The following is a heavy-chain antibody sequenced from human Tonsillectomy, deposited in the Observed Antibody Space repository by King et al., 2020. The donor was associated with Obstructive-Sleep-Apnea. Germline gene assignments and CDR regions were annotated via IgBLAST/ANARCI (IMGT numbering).Heavy chain of an antibody. D-gene: IGHD3-9*01. CDR1: GGSIRNYY. Sequence: QLQESGPGLVKPSETLFLTCTVSGGSIRNYYWSWIRQPPGKGLEWIGYISYSGSTKYNPSLKSRVTISVDTSKNQFSLRLSSVTAADTAVYHCARLDILAELYGLDVWGQGTTVTVSS. CDR2: ISYSGST. J-gene: IGHJ6*02. V-gene: IGHV4-59*08. CDR3: ARLDILAELYGLDV.